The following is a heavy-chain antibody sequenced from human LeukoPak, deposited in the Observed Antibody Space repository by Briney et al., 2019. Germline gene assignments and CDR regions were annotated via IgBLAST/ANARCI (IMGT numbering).Heavy chain of an antibody. V-gene: IGHV4-39*07. CDR2: IYYSGST. D-gene: IGHD3-10*01. CDR3: ARGRKGGSAL. CDR1: GGSISSSSYY. Sequence: ASETLSLTCTVSGGSISSSSYYWGWIRQPPGKGLEWIGSIYYSGSTYYNPSLKSRVTISVDTSKNQFSLKLSSVTAADTAFYYCARGRKGGSALWGQGTLVTVSS. J-gene: IGHJ4*02.